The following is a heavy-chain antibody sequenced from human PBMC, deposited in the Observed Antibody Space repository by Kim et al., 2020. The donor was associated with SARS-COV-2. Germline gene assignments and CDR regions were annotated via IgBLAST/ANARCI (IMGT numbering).Heavy chain of an antibody. Sequence: GGSLRLSCAASGFTFSNYNMNWIRQAPGKGLEWVSSVGKEGGSIYYADSVRGRFIISRDNADNSLFLQMNSLRAEDTAVYYCARDPYENSGWDFEFWGPGTRVIVSS. J-gene: IGHJ4*01. D-gene: IGHD1-26*01. CDR3: ARDPYENSGWDFEF. CDR1: GFTFSNYN. V-gene: IGHV3-21*01. CDR2: VGKEGGSI.